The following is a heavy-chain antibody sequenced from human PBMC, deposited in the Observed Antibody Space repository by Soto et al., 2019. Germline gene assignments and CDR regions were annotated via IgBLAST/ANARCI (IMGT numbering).Heavy chain of an antibody. J-gene: IGHJ4*02. D-gene: IGHD5-18*01. CDR3: AGDYVDTPMTNFGY. V-gene: IGHV1-46*01. CDR2: INPTDAYT. CDR1: GYIFISYY. Sequence: QVQLVQSGAEVKKPGASVKVSCRTSGYIFISYYIHWVRQAPGQGLEWMGLINPTDAYTDYAQKFQGRITLNRDTSTSIVYMELDSLRSEDTAIYYWAGDYVDTPMTNFGYWGQGTLVTVSS.